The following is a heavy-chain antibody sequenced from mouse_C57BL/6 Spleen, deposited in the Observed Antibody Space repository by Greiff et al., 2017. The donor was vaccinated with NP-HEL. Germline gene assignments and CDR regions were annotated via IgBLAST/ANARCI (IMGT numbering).Heavy chain of an antibody. V-gene: IGHV1-4*01. CDR2: INPSSGYT. CDR1: GYTFTSYT. Sequence: QVQLQQSGAELARPGASVKMSCKASGYTFTSYTMHWVKQRPGQGLAWIGYINPSSGYTKYNQKFKDKATLTADKSSSTAYMQLSIRTSEDSAVYYCARYPHGFAYWGQGTLVTVSA. CDR3: ARYPHGFAY. J-gene: IGHJ3*01.